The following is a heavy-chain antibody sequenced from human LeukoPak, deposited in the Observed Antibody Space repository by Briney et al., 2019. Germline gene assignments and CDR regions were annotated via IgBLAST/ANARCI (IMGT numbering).Heavy chain of an antibody. D-gene: IGHD1-14*01. J-gene: IGHJ6*02. V-gene: IGHV3-9*01. CDR3: AAYPRPPHLDYYGMDV. CDR1: GFTFDDYA. Sequence: PGGSLRLSCAASGFTFDDYAMHWVRQAPGKGLEWVSGISWNSGSIGYADSVKGRFTISRDNAKNSLYLQMNSLRAEDTALYYCAAYPRPPHLDYYGMDVWGQGTTVTVSS. CDR2: ISWNSGSI.